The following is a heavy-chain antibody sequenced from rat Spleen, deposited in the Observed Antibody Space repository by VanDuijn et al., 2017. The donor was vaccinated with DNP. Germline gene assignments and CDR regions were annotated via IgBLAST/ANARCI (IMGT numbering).Heavy chain of an antibody. J-gene: IGHJ2*01. Sequence: EVQFQESGPGLVKSSQSLSLTCSVTGYSITSNYWAWIRKFPGNKMEWMGYINYSGNTAYNPSLKSRISITRDTSKNQFFLQLNSVTTEDTATYYCARSSSILDYFNYWGQGVMVTVSS. D-gene: IGHD1-6*01. CDR3: ARSSSILDYFNY. CDR2: INYSGNT. V-gene: IGHV3-1*01. CDR1: GYSITSNY.